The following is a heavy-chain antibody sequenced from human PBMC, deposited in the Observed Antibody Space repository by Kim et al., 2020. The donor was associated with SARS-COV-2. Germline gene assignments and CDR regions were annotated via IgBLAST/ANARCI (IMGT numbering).Heavy chain of an antibody. Sequence: YYSPSLKGRLTMSIDTSKNQFSLKLSSVIAADTAVYYCASLRERRDAFDYWGQGTLVTVSS. V-gene: IGHV4-31*02. CDR3: ASLRERRDAFDY. J-gene: IGHJ4*02.